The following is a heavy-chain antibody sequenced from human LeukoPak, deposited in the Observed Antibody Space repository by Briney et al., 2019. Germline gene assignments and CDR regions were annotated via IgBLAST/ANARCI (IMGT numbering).Heavy chain of an antibody. CDR3: ARAGGSGYYYYYMDV. J-gene: IGHJ6*03. Sequence: SVKVSCXASGGTFSIYAISWVRQAPGQGLEWMERIIPIFGTTNYAQKFQGRVTITTDESTSTAYMDLSSLRSEDTAVYYCARAGGSGYYYYYMDVWGKGTTVTVSS. CDR1: GGTFSIYA. D-gene: IGHD3-10*01. V-gene: IGHV1-69*05. CDR2: IIPIFGTT.